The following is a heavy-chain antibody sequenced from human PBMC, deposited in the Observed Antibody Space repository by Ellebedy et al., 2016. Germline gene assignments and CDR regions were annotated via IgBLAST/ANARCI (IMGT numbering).Heavy chain of an antibody. CDR3: ARGIYGSGSVDY. CDR2: FYYSGSP. Sequence: SETLSLTCTVSGGSISSSSYYWGWIRQPPGKELEWIGSFYYSGSPYYNPSLKSRVTISVDTSKNQFSLRLNSVTAADTGVYFCARGIYGSGSVDYWGQGTLVTVSS. CDR1: GGSISSSSYY. J-gene: IGHJ4*02. D-gene: IGHD3-10*01. V-gene: IGHV4-39*07.